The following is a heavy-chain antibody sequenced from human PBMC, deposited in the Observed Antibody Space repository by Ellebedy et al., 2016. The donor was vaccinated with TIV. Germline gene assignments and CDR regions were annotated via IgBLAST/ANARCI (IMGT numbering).Heavy chain of an antibody. Sequence: SETLSLXXAVYGGSFSGYYWSWIRQPPGKGLEWIGEINHSGSTNYNPSLKSRVTISVDTSKNQFSLKLSSVTAADTAVYYCATRRDGYSSWYFDLWGRGTLVTVSS. J-gene: IGHJ2*01. CDR1: GGSFSGYY. V-gene: IGHV4-34*01. CDR3: ATRRDGYSSWYFDL. CDR2: INHSGST. D-gene: IGHD5-24*01.